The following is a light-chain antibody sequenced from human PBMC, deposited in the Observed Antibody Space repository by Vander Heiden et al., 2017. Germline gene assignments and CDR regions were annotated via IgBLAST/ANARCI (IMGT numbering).Light chain of an antibody. V-gene: IGKV4-1*01. CDR1: QSVLYSSNNKNY. CDR3: QQYYSTPYT. Sequence: DIVMTQSPASLAVSLGARPTINCKSSQSVLYSSNNKNYLAWYQQKPGQPPKLLIYWASTRESGVPDRFSGSGSGTDFTLTISSLQAEDVAVYYCQQYYSTPYTFGQGTKLEIK. J-gene: IGKJ2*01. CDR2: WAS.